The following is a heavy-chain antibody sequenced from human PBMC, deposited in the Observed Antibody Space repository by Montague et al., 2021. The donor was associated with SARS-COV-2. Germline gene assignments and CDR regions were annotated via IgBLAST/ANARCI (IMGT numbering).Heavy chain of an antibody. CDR3: ARDSWGWLRFDGVSDY. J-gene: IGHJ4*02. CDR1: GYSISSDYY. CDR2: MYYSGST. V-gene: IGHV4-38-2*02. Sequence: SETLSLTCTVSGYSISSDYYWGWIRQPPGKGLEWIGSMYYSGSTYYSPSLKSRVTISVDTSKNQLSLKLISVTAADTAVYYCARDSWGWLRFDGVSDYWGQGTLVTVSS. D-gene: IGHD5-12*01.